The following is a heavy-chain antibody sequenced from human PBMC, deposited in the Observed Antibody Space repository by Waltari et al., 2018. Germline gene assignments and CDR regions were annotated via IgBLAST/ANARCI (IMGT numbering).Heavy chain of an antibody. J-gene: IGHJ4*02. D-gene: IGHD2-15*01. V-gene: IGHV4-38-2*01. CDR3: ARRGRLSSYFFDY. Sequence: QLHLQESGPGLLKPSETLSLTCAVSAYSFSGGDFWGWIRQPPGKGLEWIGSIYPGGDTYFNPSLKSRVTISVDKSKNQYSLNLRSMTAADTAVYYCARRGRLSSYFFDYWGQGTLVTVSS. CDR2: IYPGGDT. CDR1: AYSFSGGDF.